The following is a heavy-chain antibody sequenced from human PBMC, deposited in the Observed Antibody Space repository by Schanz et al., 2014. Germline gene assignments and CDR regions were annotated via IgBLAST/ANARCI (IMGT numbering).Heavy chain of an antibody. CDR1: GFAFSSYA. J-gene: IGHJ2*01. CDR2: ISGSGAST. V-gene: IGHV3-23*01. Sequence: EVQLLESGGGLVQPGGSLRLSCLASGFAFSSYAINWVRQAPGKGLEWVSGISGSGASTYYADSVKGRFTISRDNSNKTVDLQMNSLRAEDTAIYYCAKDAPYPFDLWGRGTLITVSS. CDR3: AKDAPYPFDL.